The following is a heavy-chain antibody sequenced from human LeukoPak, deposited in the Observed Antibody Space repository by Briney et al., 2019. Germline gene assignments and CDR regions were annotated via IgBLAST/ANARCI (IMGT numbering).Heavy chain of an antibody. D-gene: IGHD3-10*01. J-gene: IGHJ6*04. CDR3: VNGDFPHLGGSGSYDYYYGMDV. V-gene: IGHV3-64D*06. CDR1: GFTFSSYA. Sequence: PGGSLRLSCSASGFTFSSYAMHWVRQAPGRGLEYVSAISSNGGSTYYADSVKGRFTISRDNSKNTLYLQMSSLRAEDTAVYYCVNGDFPHLGGSGSYDYYYGMDVWGKGTTVTVSS. CDR2: ISSNGGST.